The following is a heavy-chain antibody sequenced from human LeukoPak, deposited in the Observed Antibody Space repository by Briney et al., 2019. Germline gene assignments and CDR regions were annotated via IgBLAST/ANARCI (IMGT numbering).Heavy chain of an antibody. CDR3: ARGYYYDSGPDAFDI. CDR2: ISSNGGST. D-gene: IGHD3-22*01. V-gene: IGHV3-64*04. Sequence: PGGSLRLSCSASGFTFSSYAMHWVRQAPGKGLEYVSAISSNGGSTYYADSVKGRFTISRDNSKNTLYLQMNSLRAEDTAVYYCARGYYYDSGPDAFDIWGQGTMVTVSS. CDR1: GFTFSSYA. J-gene: IGHJ3*02.